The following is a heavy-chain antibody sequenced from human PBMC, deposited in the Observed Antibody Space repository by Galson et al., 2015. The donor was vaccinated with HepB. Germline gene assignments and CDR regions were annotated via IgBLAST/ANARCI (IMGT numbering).Heavy chain of an antibody. J-gene: IGHJ4*02. Sequence: SVKVSCKASGYTFTSYAMHWVRQAPGQRLEWMGWINAGNGNTKYSQKFQGRVTITRDTSASTAYMELSSLRSEDTAVYYCARDRGARIQLWCDYWGQGTLVTVSS. D-gene: IGHD5-18*01. CDR3: ARDRGARIQLWCDY. CDR1: GYTFTSYA. V-gene: IGHV1-3*01. CDR2: INAGNGNT.